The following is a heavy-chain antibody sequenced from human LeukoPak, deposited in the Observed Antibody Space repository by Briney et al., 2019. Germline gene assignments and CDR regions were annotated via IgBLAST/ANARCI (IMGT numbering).Heavy chain of an antibody. CDR1: GGTFSSYA. CDR3: ARVYSYGAVDY. Sequence: GASVKVSCKASGGTFSSYAIIWVRQAPGQGLEWMGWISAYNGNTNYAQKLQGRVTMTTDTSTSTAYMELRSLRSDDTAVYYCARVYSYGAVDYWGQGTLVTVSS. D-gene: IGHD5-18*01. J-gene: IGHJ4*02. CDR2: ISAYNGNT. V-gene: IGHV1-18*01.